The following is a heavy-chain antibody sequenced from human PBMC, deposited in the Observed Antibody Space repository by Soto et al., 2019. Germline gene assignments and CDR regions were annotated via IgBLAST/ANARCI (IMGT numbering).Heavy chain of an antibody. CDR1: GGSISSGGYY. CDR3: ARDNQPRYDSSGYYGTNLRWFDP. V-gene: IGHV4-31*03. CDR2: IYYRGST. D-gene: IGHD3-22*01. Sequence: QVQLQESGPGLVKPSQTLSLTCTVSGGSISSGGYYWSWIRQHPGKGLEWIGYIYYRGSTYYNPSLKSRVTISVDTSKNQFSLKLSSVTAADTAVYYCARDNQPRYDSSGYYGTNLRWFDPWGQGTLVTVSS. J-gene: IGHJ5*02.